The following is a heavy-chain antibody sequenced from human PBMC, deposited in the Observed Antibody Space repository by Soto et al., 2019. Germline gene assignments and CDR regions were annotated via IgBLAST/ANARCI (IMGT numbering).Heavy chain of an antibody. J-gene: IGHJ6*02. CDR2: ISSSSSTI. D-gene: IGHD3-3*01. CDR3: ARDLTYYDFWSGSHDGMDV. V-gene: IGHV3-48*02. CDR1: GFTFSSYG. Sequence: GGSLRLSCAASGFTFSSYGMHWVRQAPGKGLEWVSYISSSSSTIYYADSVKGRFTISRDDAKNSLYLQMNSLRDEDTAIYYCARDLTYYDFWSGSHDGMDVWGQGTTVTVSS.